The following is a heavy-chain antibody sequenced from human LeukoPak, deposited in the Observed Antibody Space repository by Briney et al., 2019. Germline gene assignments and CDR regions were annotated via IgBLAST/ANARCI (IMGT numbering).Heavy chain of an antibody. D-gene: IGHD3-22*01. V-gene: IGHV1-8*01. CDR3: ARGLISTYYYDSSGYYVDAFDI. Sequence: GASVKVSCKASGYTFTSYDINWVRQATGQGLEWMGWMNPNSGNTGYAQKFQGRVTMTRNTSISTAYMELSSLRSEDTAVYYCARGLISTYYYDSSGYYVDAFDIWGQGTMVTVSS. CDR2: MNPNSGNT. J-gene: IGHJ3*02. CDR1: GYTFTSYD.